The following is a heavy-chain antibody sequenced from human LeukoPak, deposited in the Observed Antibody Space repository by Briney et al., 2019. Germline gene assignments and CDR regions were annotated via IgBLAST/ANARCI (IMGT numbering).Heavy chain of an antibody. J-gene: IGHJ4*02. CDR1: GFTFGDYA. CDR3: AKDRQYGDYGGGDFFDS. Sequence: QSGGSLRLSCAASGFTFGDYAVHWVRQAPGKGLQWISSINWVGDTTSYADSVKGRFTISRDNTKSSLYLQMHSLRSEDTALYYCAKDRQYGDYGGGDFFDSWGQGTLVTVSS. V-gene: IGHV3-43D*03. CDR2: INWVGDTT. D-gene: IGHD4-17*01.